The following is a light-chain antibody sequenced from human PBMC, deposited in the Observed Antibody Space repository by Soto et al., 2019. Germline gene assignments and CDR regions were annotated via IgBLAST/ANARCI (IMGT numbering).Light chain of an antibody. V-gene: IGKV4-1*01. CDR2: WAS. J-gene: IGKJ3*01. CDR1: QSVLYTSNNKNY. CDR3: QQYYSIPFT. Sequence: DIMMTQSPDSLAVSLGERATINCKSSQSVLYTSNNKNYLAWYQQKPGQPPKLLIYWASTRESGVPDRFSGSESGTDFTLTISSLQAEDVAIYYCQQYYSIPFTFGPGTKVDIK.